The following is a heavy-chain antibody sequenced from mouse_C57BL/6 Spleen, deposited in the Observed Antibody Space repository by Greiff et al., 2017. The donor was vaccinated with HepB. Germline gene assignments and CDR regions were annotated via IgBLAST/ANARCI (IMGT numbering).Heavy chain of an antibody. J-gene: IGHJ1*03. CDR2: IDPYDSYT. Sequence: QVQLQQPGAELVMPGASVKLSCKASGYTFTSYWMHWVKQRPGQGLEWIGEIDPYDSYTNYNQKFKGKSTLTVDKSSSTAYMQLSSLTSEDSAVYYCARRSNSRYFDVWGTGTTVTVSS. V-gene: IGHV1-69*01. CDR3: ARRSNSRYFDV. CDR1: GYTFTSYW. D-gene: IGHD2-5*01.